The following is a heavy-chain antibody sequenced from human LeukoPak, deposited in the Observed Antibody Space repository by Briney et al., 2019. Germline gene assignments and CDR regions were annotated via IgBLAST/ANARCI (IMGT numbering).Heavy chain of an antibody. Sequence: GGSLRLSCAAPGFTVSSNYMSWVRQAPGKGLEWVSVIYSGGSTYYADSVKGRFTTSRDNSKNTLYLQMNSLRAEDTAVYYCARAPGPIDYWGQGTLVTVSS. CDR3: ARAPGPIDY. CDR2: IYSGGST. V-gene: IGHV3-66*02. CDR1: GFTVSSNY. J-gene: IGHJ4*02.